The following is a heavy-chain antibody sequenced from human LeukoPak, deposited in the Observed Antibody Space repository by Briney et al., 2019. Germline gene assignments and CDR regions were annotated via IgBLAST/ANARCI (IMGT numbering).Heavy chain of an antibody. Sequence: PGGSLRLSCAASGFIVSTNDMSWVRQAPGKGLEWVSVIRSDGRTYYGDPVKGRFIISRDNSKNTVYLQMNSLRAEDTAVYYCVRYDSSGNWGQGTLVTVSS. J-gene: IGHJ4*02. V-gene: IGHV3-53*01. CDR1: GFIVSTND. CDR3: VRYDSSGN. D-gene: IGHD3-22*01. CDR2: IRSDGRT.